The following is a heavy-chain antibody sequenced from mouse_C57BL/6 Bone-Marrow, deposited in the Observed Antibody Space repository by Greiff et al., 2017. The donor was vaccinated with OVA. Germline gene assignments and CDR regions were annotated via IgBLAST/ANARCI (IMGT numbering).Heavy chain of an antibody. CDR3: ARDYYGSRFLFDY. CDR1: GYTFTSYW. CDR2: IDPSDSYT. J-gene: IGHJ2*01. Sequence: QVQLQQSGAELVRPGTSVKLSCKASGYTFTSYWMHWVKQRPGQGLEWIGVIDPSDSYTNYNQKFKGKATLTVDTSSSTAYMQLSSLTSEDSAVYYCARDYYGSRFLFDYWGQGTTLTVSS. V-gene: IGHV1-59*01. D-gene: IGHD1-1*01.